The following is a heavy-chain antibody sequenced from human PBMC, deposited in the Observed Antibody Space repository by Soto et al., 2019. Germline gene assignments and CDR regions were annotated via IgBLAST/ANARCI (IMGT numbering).Heavy chain of an antibody. CDR2: IIPIFGTA. CDR1: GGTFSSYA. CDR3: ARDAGQSGTTHYYYGIDV. Sequence: QVQLVQSGAEVKKPGSSVKVSCKASGGTFSSYAISWVRQAPGQGLEWMGGIIPIFGTANYAQKFQGRVTITADESTSTAYMERSSLRSEDTAVYYCARDAGQSGTTHYYYGIDVWGQGTTVTVSS. D-gene: IGHD1-26*01. V-gene: IGHV1-69*01. J-gene: IGHJ6*02.